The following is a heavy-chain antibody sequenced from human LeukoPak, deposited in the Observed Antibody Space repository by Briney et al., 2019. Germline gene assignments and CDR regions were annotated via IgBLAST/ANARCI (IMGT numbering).Heavy chain of an antibody. CDR2: INHSGST. J-gene: IGHJ4*02. Sequence: PSETLSLTCAVYGGSFSGYYWSWIRQPPGKGLEWIGEINHSGSTNYNPSLKSRVTISVDTSKNQFSLKLSSVTAADTAVYYCARDRDWGYLDYWGQGTLVTVSS. D-gene: IGHD3-16*01. CDR3: ARDRDWGYLDY. V-gene: IGHV4-34*01. CDR1: GGSFSGYY.